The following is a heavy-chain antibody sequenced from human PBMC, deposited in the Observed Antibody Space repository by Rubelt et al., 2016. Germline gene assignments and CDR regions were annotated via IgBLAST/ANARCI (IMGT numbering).Heavy chain of an antibody. V-gene: IGHV3-7*01. CDR1: GFTFSSYW. Sequence: EVQLVESGGGLVQPGGSLRLSCAASGFTFSSYWMSWVRQAPGKWLEWVANIKQDGSEKYYVDSVKGRFTISRDNAKNSRYLQMNSLRAEDTAVYYCARGKCSSTSCYRIDAFDIWGQGTMVTVSS. CDR2: IKQDGSEK. D-gene: IGHD2-2*02. J-gene: IGHJ3*02. CDR3: ARGKCSSTSCYRIDAFDI.